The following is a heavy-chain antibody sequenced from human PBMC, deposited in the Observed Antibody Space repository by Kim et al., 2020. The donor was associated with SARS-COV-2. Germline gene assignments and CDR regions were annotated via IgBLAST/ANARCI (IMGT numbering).Heavy chain of an antibody. CDR3: ARTEQLGAYYYMDV. CDR1: GFTFSSYS. V-gene: IGHV3-21*01. Sequence: GGSLRLSCAASGFTFSSYSMNWVRQAPGKGLEWVSSISSSSSYIYYADSVKGRFTISRDNAKNSLYLQMNSLRAEDTAVYYCARTEQLGAYYYMDVWGKGTTVTVSS. J-gene: IGHJ6*03. CDR2: ISSSSSYI. D-gene: IGHD6-13*01.